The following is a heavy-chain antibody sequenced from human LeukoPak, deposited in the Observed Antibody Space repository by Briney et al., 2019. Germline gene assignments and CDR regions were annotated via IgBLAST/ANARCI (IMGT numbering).Heavy chain of an antibody. Sequence: SETLSLTCAVYGGSFSGYYWSWIRQPPGKGLEWIGEINHSGSTNYNPSLKSRVTISVDTSKNQFSLKLSSVPAADTAVYYCARGGQVVTPNPVDYWGQGTLVTVSS. J-gene: IGHJ4*02. CDR1: GGSFSGYY. D-gene: IGHD4-23*01. CDR3: ARGGQVVTPNPVDY. V-gene: IGHV4-34*01. CDR2: INHSGST.